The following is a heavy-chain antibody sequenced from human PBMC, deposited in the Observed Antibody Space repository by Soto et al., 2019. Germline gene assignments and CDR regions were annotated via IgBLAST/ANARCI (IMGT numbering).Heavy chain of an antibody. CDR1: GGTFSSYA. J-gene: IGHJ6*02. Sequence: QVQLVQSGAEVKKPGSSVKVSCKASGGTFSSYAISWVRQAPGQGLEWMGGIIPIFGTANYAQKFQGRVTSTEDESTSTAYMELSSLRCEDTAVYYCASPPNCGGDCYPGYYYGMDVWGQGTTVTVSS. D-gene: IGHD2-21*02. V-gene: IGHV1-69*01. CDR2: IIPIFGTA. CDR3: ASPPNCGGDCYPGYYYGMDV.